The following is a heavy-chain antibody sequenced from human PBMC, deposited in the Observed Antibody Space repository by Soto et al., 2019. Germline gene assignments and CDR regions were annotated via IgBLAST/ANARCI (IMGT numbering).Heavy chain of an antibody. CDR2: MNPNSGNT. Sequence: QVQLWQSGAEVKKPGASVKGSCKASVYTFTSYDITWVRQATGQGLEWMGWMNPNSGNTGYAQKFQGRVTMTRNTSISTAYMARSSLRSEDTAVYYCAREKTSYGMDVWGKGTTVTVSS. CDR3: AREKTSYGMDV. J-gene: IGHJ6*04. V-gene: IGHV1-8*01. CDR1: VYTFTSYD.